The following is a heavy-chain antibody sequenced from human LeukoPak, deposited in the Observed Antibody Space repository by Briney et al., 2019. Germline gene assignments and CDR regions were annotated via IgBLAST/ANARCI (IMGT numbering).Heavy chain of an antibody. D-gene: IGHD3-22*01. J-gene: IGHJ1*01. Sequence: SVKVSCKASGGTFSSYAISWVRQAPGQGLEWMGGIILIFGTANYAQKFQGRVTITADESTSTAYMELSSLRSEDTAVYYCARDIGYYDSRKESYPPFQHWGQGTLVTVSS. CDR2: IILIFGTA. V-gene: IGHV1-69*01. CDR1: GGTFSSYA. CDR3: ARDIGYYDSRKESYPPFQH.